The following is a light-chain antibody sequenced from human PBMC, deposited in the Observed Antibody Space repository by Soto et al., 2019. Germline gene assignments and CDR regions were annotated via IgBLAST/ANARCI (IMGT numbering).Light chain of an antibody. V-gene: IGLV1-40*01. CDR3: QSYDTSPSV. Sequence: QSVLTQPPSVSGAPGQRVTISCTGSSSNIGAGYDVHWYQQLPGTAPKLLIYGNSNRPSGVPDRFSGSKSGTSASLAITGLQAEDEADYYCQSYDTSPSVFGTGPKATVL. CDR2: GNS. CDR1: SSNIGAGYD. J-gene: IGLJ1*01.